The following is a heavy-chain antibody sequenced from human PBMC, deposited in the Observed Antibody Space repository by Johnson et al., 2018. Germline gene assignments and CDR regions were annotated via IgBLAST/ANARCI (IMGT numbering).Heavy chain of an antibody. V-gene: IGHV3-48*02. CDR2: IIGSTT. Sequence: VQLQESGGGLVQPGGSLRLSCAASGFTFSRYSMNWVRQAPGKGLEWLSYIIGSTTKYADSVKGRCTISRDNGQNSLYLQMNSLGEEDPAVYYCVRDQYFAFDFWGQGTMVTVSS. J-gene: IGHJ3*01. CDR1: GFTFSRYS. CDR3: VRDQYFAFDF. D-gene: IGHD3-10*01.